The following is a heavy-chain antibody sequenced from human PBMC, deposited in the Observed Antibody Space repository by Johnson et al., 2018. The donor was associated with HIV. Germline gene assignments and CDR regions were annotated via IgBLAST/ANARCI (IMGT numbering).Heavy chain of an antibody. CDR1: GFTFDDYS. V-gene: IGHV3-33*08. D-gene: IGHD2-15*01. J-gene: IGHJ3*02. CDR3: ARDRRGSREGYCSGGTCYPCIAYSDAFGI. Sequence: QVQLVESGGSVIRPGGSLRLSCAGSGFTFDDYSMSWVRQAPGKGLEWVTFIRYDGSNKYYADSVKGRFTISRDISKNTLSLQMNGLRAEDTAVYYCARDRRGSREGYCSGGTCYPCIAYSDAFGIWGQGTMVTVSS. CDR2: IRYDGSNK.